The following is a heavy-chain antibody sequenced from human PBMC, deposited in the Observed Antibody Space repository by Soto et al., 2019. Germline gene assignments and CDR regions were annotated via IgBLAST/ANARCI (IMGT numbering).Heavy chain of an antibody. CDR2: ISYSGTT. Sequence: QVRLQESGPGLVKPSQTLSLTCTVPGGSIRSGGSYWSWIRQHPGKGLEWIGYISYSGTTYYNPSLESRVTISADTSKNQFSLKLTSVTAADTAVYYCARRVPIAGLFDYWGQGTLVTVSS. J-gene: IGHJ4*02. D-gene: IGHD6-13*01. CDR3: ARRVPIAGLFDY. V-gene: IGHV4-31*03. CDR1: GGSIRSGGSY.